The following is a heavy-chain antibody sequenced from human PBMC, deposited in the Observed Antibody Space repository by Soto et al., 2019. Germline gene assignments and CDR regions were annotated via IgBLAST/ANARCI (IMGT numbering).Heavy chain of an antibody. CDR3: ARGWTFSEYSSSPGMDV. Sequence: PXDSLTISCKGSGYSFTSHWIGLVGQMPGKGLEWMGIIYPGDSDTRYSPSFQGQVTISADKSISTAYLQWSSLKASDTAMYYCARGWTFSEYSSSPGMDVWGQGTTVTVSS. D-gene: IGHD6-6*01. CDR2: IYPGDSDT. V-gene: IGHV5-51*01. CDR1: GYSFTSHW. J-gene: IGHJ6*02.